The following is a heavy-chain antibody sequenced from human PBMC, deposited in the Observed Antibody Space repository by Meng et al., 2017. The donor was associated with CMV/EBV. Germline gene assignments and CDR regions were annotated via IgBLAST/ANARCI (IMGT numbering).Heavy chain of an antibody. Sequence: SVKVSCKASGGTFSSYTISWVRQAPGQGLEWMGRIIPILGIANYEQKFQGRVTITADKSTSTAYMELSSLRSEDTAVYYCAREPGRRAFDIWGQGTMVTVSS. J-gene: IGHJ3*02. CDR3: AREPGRRAFDI. CDR2: IIPILGIA. CDR1: GGTFSSYT. D-gene: IGHD1-1*01. V-gene: IGHV1-69*04.